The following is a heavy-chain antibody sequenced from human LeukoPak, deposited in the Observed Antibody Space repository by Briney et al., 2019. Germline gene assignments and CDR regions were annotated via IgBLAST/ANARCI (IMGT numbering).Heavy chain of an antibody. V-gene: IGHV4-61*01. D-gene: IGHD6-13*01. CDR2: IYYSGST. Sequence: SQTLSLTCTVSGGSISSGSYYWSWIRQPPGKGLEWIGYIYYSGSTNYNPSLKSRVTISVDTSKNQFSLKLSSVTAADTAVYYCARGRELAAAATGAFDIWGQGTMVTVSS. CDR1: GGSISSGSYY. J-gene: IGHJ3*02. CDR3: ARGRELAAAATGAFDI.